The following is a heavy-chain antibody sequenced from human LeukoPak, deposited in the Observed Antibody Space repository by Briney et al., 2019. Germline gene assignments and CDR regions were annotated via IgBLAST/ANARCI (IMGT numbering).Heavy chain of an antibody. J-gene: IGHJ2*01. D-gene: IGHD1-14*01. Sequence: QPGGSLRLSCAASGFTFSSYAMSWVRQAPGKGLEWVSAISGSGGSTYYADSVKGRFTISRDNSKNTLFLQMNSLRAEDTALYYCVRRGTNLYFDFWGRGTLVTVSS. V-gene: IGHV3-23*01. CDR3: VRRGTNLYFDF. CDR2: ISGSGGST. CDR1: GFTFSSYA.